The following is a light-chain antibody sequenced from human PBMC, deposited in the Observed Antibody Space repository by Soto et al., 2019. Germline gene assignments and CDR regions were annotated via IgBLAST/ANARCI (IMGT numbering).Light chain of an antibody. Sequence: QLLLTQPPSVSGAPGQRVTISCTGSSSNIGAGYDVHWYQQLPGTAPKLLIYGNSNRPSGVPDRFSGSKSGTSASLAITGLQAEDEADYYCQSYDSSLRAVFGGGTKLTVL. CDR1: SSNIGAGYD. J-gene: IGLJ2*01. CDR3: QSYDSSLRAV. V-gene: IGLV1-40*01. CDR2: GNS.